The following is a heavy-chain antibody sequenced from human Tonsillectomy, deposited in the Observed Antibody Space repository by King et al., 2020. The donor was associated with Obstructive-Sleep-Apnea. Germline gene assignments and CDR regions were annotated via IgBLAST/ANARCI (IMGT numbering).Heavy chain of an antibody. Sequence: VQLVESGGGVVQPGRSLRLSCAASGFTFRNYGIHWVRQAPGKGLEWVAVISHDGSNKYYAHSVKGRFTISRDNSENTLYLQMNSLRTEDTAVYYCARDERDYGDYEGYFDSWGQGTLVTVSS. CDR3: ARDERDYGDYEGYFDS. CDR1: GFTFRNYG. V-gene: IGHV3-30-3*01. CDR2: ISHDGSNK. D-gene: IGHD4-17*01. J-gene: IGHJ4*02.